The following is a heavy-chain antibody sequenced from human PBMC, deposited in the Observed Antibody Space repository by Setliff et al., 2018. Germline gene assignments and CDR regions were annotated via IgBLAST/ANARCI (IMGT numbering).Heavy chain of an antibody. J-gene: IGHJ4*02. CDR2: FHTGGAT. D-gene: IGHD2-21*01. CDR3: VRSAVYCASDCYPRYFDS. CDR1: GGSISSGGFY. V-gene: IGHV4-61*09. Sequence: PSETLSLTCSVFGGSISSGGFYWSWIRQSAGRGLEWIGHFHTGGATDYNLSLKSRVTISLDSSKNQFSLRLSSVTAADAAVYYCVRSAVYCASDCYPRYFDSWGQGTLVNVSS.